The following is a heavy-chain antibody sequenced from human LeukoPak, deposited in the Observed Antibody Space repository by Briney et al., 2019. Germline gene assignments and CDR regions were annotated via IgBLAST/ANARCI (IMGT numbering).Heavy chain of an antibody. V-gene: IGHV1-2*02. J-gene: IGHJ4*02. CDR2: TNPNSGGT. CDR3: ARSPHILTGENFDY. D-gene: IGHD3-9*01. CDR1: GYTFTDYY. Sequence: ASVKVSCKASGYTFTDYYIHWVRQAPGQGLEWMGWTNPNSGGTNYAQKFQDRVTMTRDTSISTDYMELSRLRSADTAVYYCARSPHILTGENFDYWGQGTLVTVSS.